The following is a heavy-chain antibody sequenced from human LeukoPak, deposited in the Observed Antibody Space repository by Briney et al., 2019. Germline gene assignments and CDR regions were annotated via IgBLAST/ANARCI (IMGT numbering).Heavy chain of an antibody. CDR1: GFTFSSYC. Sequence: PGGSLILSCAASGFTFSSYCMHWVRQAPRKGLEWVAVIWYDRSNKYYADSLKGRFTISRDNYKNTLYVQMNSLRAEDTAVYLCAKDEYSSSFFDYWGQGTVVSVSS. CDR2: IWYDRSNK. V-gene: IGHV3-33*06. D-gene: IGHD6-13*01. CDR3: AKDEYSSSFFDY. J-gene: IGHJ4*02.